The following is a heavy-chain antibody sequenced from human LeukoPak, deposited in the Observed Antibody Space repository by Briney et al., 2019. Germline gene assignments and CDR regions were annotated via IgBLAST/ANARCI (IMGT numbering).Heavy chain of an antibody. D-gene: IGHD3-22*01. J-gene: IGHJ4*02. Sequence: SGTLSLTCTVSGGSISSYYWSWIRQPPGKGLEWIGYIYYSGSTNYNPSLKSRVTISVDTSKNQFSLKLSSVPAADTAVYYCAVGHYYHSSGYLFDSWGQGTLVTVSS. CDR3: AVGHYYHSSGYLFDS. CDR2: IYYSGST. CDR1: GGSISSYY. V-gene: IGHV4-59*08.